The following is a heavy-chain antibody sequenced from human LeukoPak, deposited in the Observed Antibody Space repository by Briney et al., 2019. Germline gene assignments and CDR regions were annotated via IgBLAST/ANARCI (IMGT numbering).Heavy chain of an antibody. Sequence: ASVKVSCKASGYTFTSYDINWVRQATGQGLEWMGWMNPNSGNTGYAQKFQGRVTITRNTSISTAYMELSSLRSEDTAVYYCARDRNRALRFLEWLGLESHFDYWGQGTLVTVSS. CDR1: GYTFTSYD. V-gene: IGHV1-8*03. CDR2: MNPNSGNT. J-gene: IGHJ4*02. CDR3: ARDRNRALRFLEWLGLESHFDY. D-gene: IGHD3-3*01.